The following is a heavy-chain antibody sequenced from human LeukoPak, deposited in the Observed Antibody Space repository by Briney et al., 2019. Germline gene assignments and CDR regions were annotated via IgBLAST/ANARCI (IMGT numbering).Heavy chain of an antibody. J-gene: IGHJ5*02. CDR2: INPNSGGT. V-gene: IGHV1-2*02. D-gene: IGHD1-26*01. Sequence: ASVRVSCKASGYTFTGYYMHWVRPAPGQGLEWMGWINPNSGGTNYAQKFQGRVTMTRDTSISTAYMELSRLRSDDTAVYYCAREDSGGSYCFFSWGQGTLVTVSS. CDR3: AREDSGGSYCFFS. CDR1: GYTFTGYY.